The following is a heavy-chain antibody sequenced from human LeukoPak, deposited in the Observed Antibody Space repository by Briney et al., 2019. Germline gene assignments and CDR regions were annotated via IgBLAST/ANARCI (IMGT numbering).Heavy chain of an antibody. CDR3: ARRPCSGGSCYWDWFDP. V-gene: IGHV4-59*01. J-gene: IGHJ5*02. CDR2: IYYSGST. D-gene: IGHD2-15*01. Sequence: SETLSLTCTVSGGSISGYYWSWIRQPPGKGLEWIGYIYYSGSTNYNPSLKSRVTISVDTSKNQFSLKLSSVTAADTAVYYCARRPCSGGSCYWDWFDPWGQGTLVTVSS. CDR1: GGSISGYY.